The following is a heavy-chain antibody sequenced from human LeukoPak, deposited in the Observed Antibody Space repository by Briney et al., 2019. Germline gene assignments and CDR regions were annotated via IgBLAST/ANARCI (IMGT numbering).Heavy chain of an antibody. J-gene: IGHJ4*02. Sequence: GESLKISCKVSGYNFTTDWIGWVRQMPGKGLEWMGIIYPSDSDTRYSPSFQGQVTISADKSISTAYLQWNSLKASDTAMYYCARLLDGYNGYWGQGTLVTVSS. CDR1: GYNFTTDW. CDR2: IYPSDSDT. V-gene: IGHV5-51*01. CDR3: ARLLDGYNGY. D-gene: IGHD5-24*01.